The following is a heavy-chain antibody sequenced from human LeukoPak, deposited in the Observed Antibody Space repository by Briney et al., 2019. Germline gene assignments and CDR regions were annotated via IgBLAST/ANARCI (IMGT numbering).Heavy chain of an antibody. Sequence: ASVKVSCKASGYTFTGYYMHWVRQAPGQGLEWMGRINPNSGGTNYAQKFRGRVTMTRDTSISTAYMELSRLRSDDTAVYYCARELTTVTTHYYYYYMDVWGKGTTVTVSS. J-gene: IGHJ6*03. CDR1: GYTFTGYY. V-gene: IGHV1-2*06. CDR2: INPNSGGT. D-gene: IGHD4-17*01. CDR3: ARELTTVTTHYYYYYMDV.